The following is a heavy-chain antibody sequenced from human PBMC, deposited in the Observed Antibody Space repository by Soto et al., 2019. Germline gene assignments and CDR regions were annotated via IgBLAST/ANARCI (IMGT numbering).Heavy chain of an antibody. CDR3: AKDGLLWFGELLYTNYYYYMDV. CDR2: ISYDGSNK. Sequence: QVQLVESGGGVVQPGRSLRLSCAASGFTFSSYGMHWVRQAPGKGLEWVAVISYDGSNKYYADSVKGRFTFSRDNSKNTLYLQMNSLRAEDTAVYYCAKDGLLWFGELLYTNYYYYMDVWGKGTTVTVSS. J-gene: IGHJ6*03. V-gene: IGHV3-30*18. D-gene: IGHD3-10*01. CDR1: GFTFSSYG.